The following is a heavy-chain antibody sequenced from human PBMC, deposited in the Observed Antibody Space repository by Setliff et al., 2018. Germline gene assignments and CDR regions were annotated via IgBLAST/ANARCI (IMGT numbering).Heavy chain of an antibody. CDR3: ARPLEESFGGVRDSDAFDV. CDR1: GGSISSSY. D-gene: IGHD3-16*01. J-gene: IGHJ3*01. Sequence: SLTCSVSGGSISSSYWTWIRQPPGKGLEWIGYIYSSGSTHFNPSLKSRVAISVDTSKNLLSLRVNSVTATDTAVYYCARPLEESFGGVRDSDAFDVWGQGTMVTVSS. CDR2: IYSSGST. V-gene: IGHV4-4*08.